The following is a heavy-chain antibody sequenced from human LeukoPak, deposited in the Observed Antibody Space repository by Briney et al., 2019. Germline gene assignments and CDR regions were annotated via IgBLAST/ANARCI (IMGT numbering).Heavy chain of an antibody. D-gene: IGHD6-19*01. CDR3: ARVYKWLVLTFYYYYMDV. J-gene: IGHJ6*03. CDR1: GFTVSSNY. V-gene: IGHV3-53*01. CDR2: IYSGGST. Sequence: GVCLRLSCAASGFTVSSNYMSWVRQAPGKGLEWVAVIYSGGSTYYADSVKGRFTIPRDNSKNTLYLQMNSLRAEDTAVYYCARVYKWLVLTFYYYYMDVWGKGTTVTVSS.